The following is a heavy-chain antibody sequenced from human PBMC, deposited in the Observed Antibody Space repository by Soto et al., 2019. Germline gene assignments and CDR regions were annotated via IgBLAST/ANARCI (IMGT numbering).Heavy chain of an antibody. D-gene: IGHD3-22*01. J-gene: IGHJ6*02. CDR3: ARRYYYDGSGPYGMDV. CDR1: GFTFNSYG. CDR2: ISASGGSR. V-gene: IGHV3-23*01. Sequence: GGSLRLSCAVSGFTFNSYGMSWIRQAPGKGLEWVSAISASGGSRYYADSVKGRFTISRDNSKNTLFLQMNSLSAEDTAVYYCARRYYYDGSGPYGMDVWGQGTTVTVSS.